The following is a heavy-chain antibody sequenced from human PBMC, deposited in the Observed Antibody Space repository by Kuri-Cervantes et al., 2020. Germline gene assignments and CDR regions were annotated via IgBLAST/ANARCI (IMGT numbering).Heavy chain of an antibody. CDR3: ARGDEIDWLPFDY. Sequence: SCTVSGGSISSGGYYWSWIRQHPGKGLEWIGYIYYSGSTYYNPSLKSRVTISVDTSKNQFSLKLSSVTAADTAVYYCARGDEIDWLPFDYWGQGTLVTVSS. D-gene: IGHD3-9*01. CDR1: GGSISSGGYY. V-gene: IGHV4-31*02. J-gene: IGHJ4*02. CDR2: IYYSGST.